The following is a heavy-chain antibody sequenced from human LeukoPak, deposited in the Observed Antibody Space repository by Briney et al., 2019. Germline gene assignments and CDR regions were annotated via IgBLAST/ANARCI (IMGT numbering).Heavy chain of an antibody. CDR3: AKVPRQNGWFPLSDY. D-gene: IGHD6-19*01. Sequence: PGESLRLSCAASGFTFSSYAMHWVRQAPGKGLEWVAVISYDGGNKYYAESVKGRFTISRDNSKNTLYLQMNSLRAEDTAVYYCAKVPRQNGWFPLSDYWGQGALVTVSS. CDR2: ISYDGGNK. CDR1: GFTFSSYA. J-gene: IGHJ4*02. V-gene: IGHV3-30*18.